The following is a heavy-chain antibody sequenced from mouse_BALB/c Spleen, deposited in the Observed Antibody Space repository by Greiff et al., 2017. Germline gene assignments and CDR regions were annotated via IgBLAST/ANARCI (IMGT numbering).Heavy chain of an antibody. V-gene: IGHV1-18*01. CDR3: ARSGLRRGAWFAY. CDR1: GYTFTEYT. CDR2: INPNNGGT. J-gene: IGHJ3*01. Sequence: EVQLQESGPELVKPGASVKISCKTSGYTFTEYTMHWVKQSHGKSLEWSGGINPNNGGTSYNQKFKGKATLTVDKSSSTAYMELRSLTSEDSAVYYCARSGLRRGAWFAYWGQGTLVTVSA. D-gene: IGHD2-4*01.